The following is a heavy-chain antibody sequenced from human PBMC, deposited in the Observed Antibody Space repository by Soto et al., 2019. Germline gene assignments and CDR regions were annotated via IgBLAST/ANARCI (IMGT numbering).Heavy chain of an antibody. Sequence: QVQLVESGGGLVKPGGSLRLSCAASGFTFSDYYMSWIRQAPGKGLEWVSYISSSSSYTNYADSVKGRFTISRDNAKNSLYLQMNILRAEDTAVYYCARDAYYYGSGSYFAYWGQGTLVTVSS. CDR1: GFTFSDYY. CDR3: ARDAYYYGSGSYFAY. V-gene: IGHV3-11*05. J-gene: IGHJ4*02. D-gene: IGHD3-10*01. CDR2: ISSSSSYT.